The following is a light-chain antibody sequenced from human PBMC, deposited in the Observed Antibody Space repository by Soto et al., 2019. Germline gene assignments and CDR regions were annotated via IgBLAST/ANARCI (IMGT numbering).Light chain of an antibody. Sequence: EIVLTQSPATLSFSTGEGATLSFRASQSVSSYLAWYQQKPGQAPRRLIYGASSRATGIPDRFSGSGSGTDFTLTISRLEPEDFAVYYCQQYSTSPTFGEGTRLEIK. CDR3: QQYSTSPT. V-gene: IGKV3-20*01. CDR1: QSVSSY. CDR2: GAS. J-gene: IGKJ5*01.